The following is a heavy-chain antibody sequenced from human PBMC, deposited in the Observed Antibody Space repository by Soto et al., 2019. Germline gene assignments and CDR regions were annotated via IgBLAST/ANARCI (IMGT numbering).Heavy chain of an antibody. CDR3: ARRAVVAVTGSLDNWIDP. V-gene: IGHV4-59*01. J-gene: IGHJ5*02. Sequence: TLSLTCTVSGGSITSYNWNWLRQPPGKALEWIGYVYNSGSTNYNPSLKSRVTISVDTTKNQFSLKVNSVTAADTAVYYCARRAVVAVTGSLDNWIDPWGQGILVTAPQ. CDR2: VYNSGST. CDR1: GGSITSYN. D-gene: IGHD2-21*01.